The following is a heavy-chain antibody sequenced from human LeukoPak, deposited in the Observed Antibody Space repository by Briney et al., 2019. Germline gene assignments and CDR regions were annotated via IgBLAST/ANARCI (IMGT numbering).Heavy chain of an antibody. CDR2: IYHSGST. V-gene: IGHV4-59*01. Sequence: PSETLSLTCTVSGGSISSYYWSWIRQPPGKGLEWIGFIYHSGSTNYNSSLDSRVTISLDTPKNHFSLKLNSVTAADTAVYYCARGNPPTRPGFGHYMDVWGKGTTVTVSS. CDR3: ARGNPPTRPGFGHYMDV. D-gene: IGHD6-6*01. CDR1: GGSISSYY. J-gene: IGHJ6*03.